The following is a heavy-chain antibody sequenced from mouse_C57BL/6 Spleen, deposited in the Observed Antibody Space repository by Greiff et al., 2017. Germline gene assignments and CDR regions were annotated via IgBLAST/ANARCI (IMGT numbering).Heavy chain of an antibody. CDR3: ARSGYYYGSSHWYFDV. CDR1: GYTFTSYG. Sequence: QVQLQQSGAELARPGASVKLSCKASGYTFTSYGISWVKQRTGQGLEWIGEIYPRSGNTYYNEKFKGKATLTADKSSSTAYMELRSLTSEDSAVYFCARSGYYYGSSHWYFDVWGTGTTVTVSS. J-gene: IGHJ1*03. CDR2: IYPRSGNT. V-gene: IGHV1-81*01. D-gene: IGHD1-1*01.